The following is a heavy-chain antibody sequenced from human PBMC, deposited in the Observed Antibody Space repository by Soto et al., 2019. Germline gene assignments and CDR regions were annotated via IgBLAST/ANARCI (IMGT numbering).Heavy chain of an antibody. CDR2: IYYSGST. CDR3: ARVGSIAASRWFDP. D-gene: IGHD6-6*01. CDR1: GGSISSSSYY. V-gene: IGHV4-39*01. J-gene: IGHJ5*02. Sequence: SETLSLTCTVSGGSISSSSYYWGWIRQPPGKGLEWIGSIYYSGSTYYNPSLKSRVTISVDTSKNQFSLKLSSVTAADTAVYYCARVGSIAASRWFDPWGQGTRVTVSS.